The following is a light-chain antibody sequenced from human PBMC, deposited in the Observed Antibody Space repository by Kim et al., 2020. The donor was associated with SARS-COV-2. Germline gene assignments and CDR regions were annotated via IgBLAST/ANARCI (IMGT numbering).Light chain of an antibody. Sequence: ASIGDRVTITCRASQGISTYLAWFQQKPGEGPRSLIYGASSLQSGVPSRFSGSGSGTDFTLTISSLQPEDLATYYCQQYDTYPLTFGGGTKVDIK. J-gene: IGKJ4*01. V-gene: IGKV1-16*01. CDR3: QQYDTYPLT. CDR1: QGISTY. CDR2: GAS.